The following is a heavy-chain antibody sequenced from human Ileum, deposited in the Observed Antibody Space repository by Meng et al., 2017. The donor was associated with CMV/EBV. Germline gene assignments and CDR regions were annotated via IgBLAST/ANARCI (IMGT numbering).Heavy chain of an antibody. CDR1: GFTLSSYS. Sequence: GESLKISCAVSGFTLSSYSMNWVRQAPGKGLEWVSYISSSGRVIYYADSVKGRFTISRDDAKNSLFLQMNNLKAEDTAVYYCARGALTPNYYYGLDVWGQRTTVTVSS. V-gene: IGHV3-48*04. CDR2: ISSSGRVI. D-gene: IGHD2-21*02. J-gene: IGHJ6*02. CDR3: ARGALTPNYYYGLDV.